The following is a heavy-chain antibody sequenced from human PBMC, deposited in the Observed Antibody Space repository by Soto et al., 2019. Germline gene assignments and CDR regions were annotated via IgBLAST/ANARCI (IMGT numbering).Heavy chain of an antibody. Sequence: ETLSHTWVVYGGSFSLYYWNPFRQPPGKGLEWLGEINHSGSTNYNPSLESRVTISLDTSKNQFSLKLTSVTAADTAVYFCARGEGRLVLTSFATRRQGSL. CDR1: GGSFSLYY. J-gene: IGHJ5*02. CDR3: ARGEGRLVLTSFAT. CDR2: INHSGST. D-gene: IGHD2-8*01. V-gene: IGHV4-34*01.